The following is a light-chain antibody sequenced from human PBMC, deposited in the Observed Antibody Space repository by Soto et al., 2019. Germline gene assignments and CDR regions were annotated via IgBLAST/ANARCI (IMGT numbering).Light chain of an antibody. Sequence: NFMLTQPHSVSESPGKTVTISCTRSSGSIASNYVQWYQQRPGSAPTTVIYEDNQRPSGVPDRFSGSIDSSSNSASLTISGLKTEDSADYYCQSYDSSILFGGGTKLTVL. CDR3: QSYDSSIL. CDR2: EDN. CDR1: SGSIASNY. V-gene: IGLV6-57*04. J-gene: IGLJ2*01.